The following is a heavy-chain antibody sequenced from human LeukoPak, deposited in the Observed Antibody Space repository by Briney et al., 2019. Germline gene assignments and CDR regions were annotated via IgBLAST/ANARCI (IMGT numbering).Heavy chain of an antibody. V-gene: IGHV3-53*01. CDR2: IHTGGNT. Sequence: PGGSLRLSCAASAFSVSSNYMNWVRQAPGKGPEWVSVIHTGGNTYYADSVKGRFTISRDNSMNTLYLQMNSLSAEDTAVYYCAKDRDCSSTTCSRYFDNWGQGTLVTVSS. CDR3: AKDRDCSSTTCSRYFDN. J-gene: IGHJ4*02. CDR1: AFSVSSNY. D-gene: IGHD2-2*01.